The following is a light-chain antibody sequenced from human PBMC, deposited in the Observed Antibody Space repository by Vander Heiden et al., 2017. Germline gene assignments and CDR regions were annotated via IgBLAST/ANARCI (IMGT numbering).Light chain of an antibody. V-gene: IGKV1-5*03. CDR2: KAS. J-gene: IGKJ2*01. CDR1: QHIRIW. Sequence: DIQMTQSPSTLSASLGDRVTITCRASQHIRIWLAWYQQKPGKAPRLLIYKASTLESGVPPRFSGSGSGTEFSLTISILHPEDFATYYCQHVLSYSSYTFGHGTKLEI. CDR3: QHVLSYSSYT.